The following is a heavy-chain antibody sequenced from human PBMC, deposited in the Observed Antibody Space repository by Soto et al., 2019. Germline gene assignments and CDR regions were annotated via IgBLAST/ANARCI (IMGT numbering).Heavy chain of an antibody. CDR1: GFPVTSNS. CDR2: IYSSGTT. Sequence: EVQLVETGGGLIQPGGSLSLSCAASGFPVTSNSMNWVRQAPGKGLEWVSIIYSSGTTYYADSVKGRFTISRDKSKNTLYLQMRNLRAEDTAIYYCARVDTYDYYYAMDVWGQGTTVTVSS. J-gene: IGHJ6*02. D-gene: IGHD5-18*01. V-gene: IGHV3-53*02. CDR3: ARVDTYDYYYAMDV.